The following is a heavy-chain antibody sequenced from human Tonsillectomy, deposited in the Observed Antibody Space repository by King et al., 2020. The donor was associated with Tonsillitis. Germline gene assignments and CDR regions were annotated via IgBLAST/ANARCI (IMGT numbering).Heavy chain of an antibody. J-gene: IGHJ5*02. CDR1: GFSFSDYA. CDR3: AKTTSGWYWGS. CDR2: ISGSGDST. D-gene: IGHD6-19*01. V-gene: IGHV3-23*01. Sequence: VQLQESGGGLVQPGGSLRLFCAASGFSFSDYAMGWVRQAPGKGLEWVSGISGSGDSTDYADSVKGRLAISRDNSKNRLYLQMNSLRAEDTAVYYCAKTTSGWYWGSWGQGTLVTVSS.